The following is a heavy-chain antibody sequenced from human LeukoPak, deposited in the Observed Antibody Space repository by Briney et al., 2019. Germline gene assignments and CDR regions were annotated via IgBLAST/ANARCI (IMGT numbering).Heavy chain of an antibody. CDR1: GGTFSSYA. V-gene: IGHV1-69*04. J-gene: IGHJ4*02. Sequence: SVKVSCKASGGTFSSYAISWVRPAPGQGLEWMGRIIPILGIANYAQKFQGRVTITADKSTSTAYMELSSLRSEDTAVYYCARYDILTGTFDYWGQGTLVTVSS. D-gene: IGHD3-9*01. CDR2: IIPILGIA. CDR3: ARYDILTGTFDY.